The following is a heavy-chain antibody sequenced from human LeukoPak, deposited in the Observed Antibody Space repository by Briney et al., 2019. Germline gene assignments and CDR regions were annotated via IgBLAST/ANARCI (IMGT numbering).Heavy chain of an antibody. Sequence: PSQTLSLTCTVSGGSISSGSYYWSWIRQPAGKGLEWIGRIYTSGSTNYNPSLKSRVTISVDTSKNQFSLKLSSVTAADTAVYYCAREPQLLFPQHNWFDPWRQGTLVTVSS. D-gene: IGHD2-2*01. CDR2: IYTSGST. J-gene: IGHJ5*02. CDR1: GGSISSGSYY. CDR3: AREPQLLFPQHNWFDP. V-gene: IGHV4-61*02.